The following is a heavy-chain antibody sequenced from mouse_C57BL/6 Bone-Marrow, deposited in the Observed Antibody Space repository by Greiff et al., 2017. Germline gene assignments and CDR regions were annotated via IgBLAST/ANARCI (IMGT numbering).Heavy chain of an antibody. CDR2: IDPNSGGT. Sequence: VQLQQPGAELVKPGASVKLSCKASGYPFTSYWMHWVKQRPGRGLEWIGRIDPNSGGTKYNEKFKSKATLTVDKPSSTAYMQLSSLTSEDSAVYYCARSGFTTVVDGYFDYGGQGTTLTVSS. CDR3: ARSGFTTVVDGYFDY. D-gene: IGHD1-1*01. CDR1: GYPFTSYW. J-gene: IGHJ2*01. V-gene: IGHV1-72*01.